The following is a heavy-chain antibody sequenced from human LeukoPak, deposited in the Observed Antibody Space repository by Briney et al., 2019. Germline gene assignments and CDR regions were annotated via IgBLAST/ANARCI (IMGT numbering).Heavy chain of an antibody. Sequence: ASVKVSCKASRYTFTSYGVSWVRQAPGQGLEWMGWISAYNGNTNYAQKFQGRVTMTRDTSISTAYMELSSLRSEDTAVYYCARGLHPYRYCSGGSCYSVNYWGQGTLVTVSS. CDR3: ARGLHPYRYCSGGSCYSVNY. V-gene: IGHV1-18*01. J-gene: IGHJ4*02. CDR2: ISAYNGNT. CDR1: RYTFTSYG. D-gene: IGHD2-15*01.